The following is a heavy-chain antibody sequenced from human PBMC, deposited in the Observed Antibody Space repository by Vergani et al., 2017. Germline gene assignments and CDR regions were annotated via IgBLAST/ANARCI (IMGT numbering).Heavy chain of an antibody. CDR3: ARGGGQTALDL. V-gene: IGHV1-18*01. J-gene: IGHJ4*02. D-gene: IGHD5-18*01. CDR1: GYTFTKFG. Sequence: QVQLVQSGAEVKKPGASVKVSCKAAGYTFTKFGITWVRQAPGQGLQWMGWISAYNANTNFAQKLQGRVFMTTDTSTRTAYMELRSPRSDDTAVYYCARGGGQTALDLWGQGTLVTVSS. CDR2: ISAYNANT.